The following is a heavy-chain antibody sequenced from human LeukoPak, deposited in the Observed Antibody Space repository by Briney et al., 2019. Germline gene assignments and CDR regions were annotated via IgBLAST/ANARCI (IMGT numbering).Heavy chain of an antibody. V-gene: IGHV1-2*02. J-gene: IGHJ4*02. CDR2: INPNSGGT. Sequence: KVSXKAXGXTFTGYYMHWVRQAPGQGLEWMGWINPNSGGTNYAQKFQGRVTMTRDTSISTAYMELSRLRSDDTAVYYCARVIAVAGTGFYYFDYWGQGTLVTVSS. D-gene: IGHD6-19*01. CDR3: ARVIAVAGTGFYYFDY. CDR1: GXTFTGYY.